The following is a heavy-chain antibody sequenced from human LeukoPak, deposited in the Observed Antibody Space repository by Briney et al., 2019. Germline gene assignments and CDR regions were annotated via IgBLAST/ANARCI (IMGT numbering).Heavy chain of an antibody. CDR1: GGTFSSYA. CDR2: IIPIFGTA. Sequence: ASVKVSCKASGGTFSSYAISWVRQAPGQGLEWMGGIIPIFGTANYAQKFQGRVTITADESTSTAYMELSSLRSEDTAVYYCASSGYSLSDAFDIWGQGTMVTVSS. D-gene: IGHD3-22*01. J-gene: IGHJ3*02. CDR3: ASSGYSLSDAFDI. V-gene: IGHV1-69*13.